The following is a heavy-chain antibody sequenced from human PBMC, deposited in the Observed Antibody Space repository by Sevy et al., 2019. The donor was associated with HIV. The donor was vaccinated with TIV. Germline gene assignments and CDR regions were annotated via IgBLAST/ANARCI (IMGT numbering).Heavy chain of an antibody. CDR2: LYYSGSI. V-gene: IGHV4-59*01. Sequence: SETLSLTCNVSGDSISSYFWSWFRQPPGKGLEWIGYLYYSGSIEYNPSLRSRVTISVDTSKKHFSMKLRSVTAADTAMYYCAGDSAVVPRALVYWGQGTLVTVSS. D-gene: IGHD2-21*01. CDR3: AGDSAVVPRALVY. CDR1: GDSISSYF. J-gene: IGHJ4*02.